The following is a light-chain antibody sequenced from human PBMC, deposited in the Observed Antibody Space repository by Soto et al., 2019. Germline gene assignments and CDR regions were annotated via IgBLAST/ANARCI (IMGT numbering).Light chain of an antibody. Sequence: DIQITQSPSTLSASVGDRVTITCRASQSISSWLAWYQQTPGKPPKLLIYDASSLASGVPSRFSGRGSGTEFTLTISRLQPDDFETYYCQQYNSYSWTFGQGTKVDIK. CDR1: QSISSW. CDR3: QQYNSYSWT. V-gene: IGKV1-5*01. J-gene: IGKJ1*01. CDR2: DAS.